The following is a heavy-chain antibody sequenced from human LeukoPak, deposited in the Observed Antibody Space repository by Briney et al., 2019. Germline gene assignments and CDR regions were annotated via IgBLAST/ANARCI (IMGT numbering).Heavy chain of an antibody. V-gene: IGHV3-74*01. CDR2: INTDGSST. J-gene: IGHJ4*02. Sequence: GGSLRLSCAASGFTFSSYWMHWVRQAPGKGLVWVSRINTDGSSTSYADSVKGRFTISRDNAKYTLYLQMNSLRAEDTAVYYCARGRYSYGLGYWGQGTLVTVSS. CDR3: ARGRYSYGLGY. D-gene: IGHD5-18*01. CDR1: GFTFSSYW.